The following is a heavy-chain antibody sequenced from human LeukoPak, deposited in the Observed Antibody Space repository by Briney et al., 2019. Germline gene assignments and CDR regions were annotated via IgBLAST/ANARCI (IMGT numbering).Heavy chain of an antibody. D-gene: IGHD1-26*01. V-gene: IGHV3-11*01. CDR3: TRAVGLGPGAHFDQ. J-gene: IGHJ4*02. CDR2: IPTSGISV. CDR1: GFSFSRYY. Sequence: GGSLRLSCAASGFSFSRYYMSWIRQTPGKALEWISYIPTSGISVQYADSVRGRFTASRDDAKNSLHLQMDSLRVEDTAVYYCTRAVGLGPGAHFDQWGQGALVIVSS.